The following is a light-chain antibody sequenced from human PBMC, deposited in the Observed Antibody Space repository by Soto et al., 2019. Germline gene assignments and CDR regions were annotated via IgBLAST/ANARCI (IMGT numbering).Light chain of an antibody. V-gene: IGLV2-23*01. J-gene: IGLJ1*01. CDR2: EGS. CDR1: SSDVGSYNL. CDR3: CSYARSSTYV. Sequence: QSALTQPASVSGSPGQSITISCTGTSSDVGSYNLVSWYRQHPGKAPKLMIYEGSKRPSGVSNRFSGSKSGNTASLTISGLQAEDEADYYCCSYARSSTYVFGTGTKLTVL.